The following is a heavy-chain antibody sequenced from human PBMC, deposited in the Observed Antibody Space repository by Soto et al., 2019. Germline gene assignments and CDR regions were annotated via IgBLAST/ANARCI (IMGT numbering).Heavy chain of an antibody. V-gene: IGHV4-30-4*01. D-gene: IGHD6-13*01. CDR3: ARVGAGAAAGTGYYYGMDV. J-gene: IGHJ6*02. Sequence: PSETLSLTCTVSGGSISSDDYYWSWIRQPPGKGQEWIGYIYYSGYTFDNPSLTSRVTLSVDTSKNQFSLKLTSVTAADTAVYFCARVGAGAAAGTGYYYGMDVWGQGTTVTVSS. CDR1: GGSISSDDYY. CDR2: IYYSGYT.